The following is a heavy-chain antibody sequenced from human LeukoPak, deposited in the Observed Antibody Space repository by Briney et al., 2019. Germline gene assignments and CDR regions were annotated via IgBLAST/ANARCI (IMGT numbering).Heavy chain of an antibody. CDR2: ISGSGGST. CDR1: GFTFSSYA. CDR3: AKDQFTVTTRDYYYGMDV. J-gene: IGHJ6*02. V-gene: IGHV3-23*01. Sequence: GGSLRLSCAASGFTFSSYAMSWVRQAPGKGLEWVSAISGSGGSTYYADSVKGRVTISRDNSKNTLYLQMNSLRAEDTAVYHCAKDQFTVTTRDYYYGMDVWGQGTTVTVSS. D-gene: IGHD4-17*01.